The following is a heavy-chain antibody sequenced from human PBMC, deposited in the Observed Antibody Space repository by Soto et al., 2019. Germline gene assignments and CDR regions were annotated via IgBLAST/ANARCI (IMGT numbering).Heavy chain of an antibody. D-gene: IGHD6-13*01. CDR1: GFPFVSYT. Sequence: EVQLVESGGGLARPGGSLRLSFAASGFPFVSYTMTGFRQAPGKGLEWVSSISSSSSYIYYADSVKGRFTISRDNAKNSLYLQMNSLRAEDTAVYYCARDMRYSSRNDYWGQGTLVTVSS. J-gene: IGHJ4*02. V-gene: IGHV3-21*01. CDR3: ARDMRYSSRNDY. CDR2: ISSSSSYI.